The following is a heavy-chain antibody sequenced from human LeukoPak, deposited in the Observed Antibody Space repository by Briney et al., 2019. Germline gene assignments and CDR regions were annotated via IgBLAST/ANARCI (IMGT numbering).Heavy chain of an antibody. CDR3: ARVGVDYSGNIIKYYFDY. CDR2: IYTSGST. D-gene: IGHD4-23*01. J-gene: IGHJ4*02. V-gene: IGHV4-61*02. CDR1: GGSISSGSYY. Sequence: SETLSLTCTVSGGSISSGSYYWSWIRQPAGKGLEWIGRIYTSGSTHYNPSLKSRVIISVDTSKNQFSLNLSPVIAADTAVYYCARVGVDYSGNIIKYYFDYWGQGTLVTVSS.